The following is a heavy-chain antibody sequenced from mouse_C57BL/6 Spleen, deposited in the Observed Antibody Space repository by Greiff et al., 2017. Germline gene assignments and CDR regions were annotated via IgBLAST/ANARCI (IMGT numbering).Heavy chain of an antibody. V-gene: IGHV1-85*01. Sequence: VQLQQSGPELVKPGASVKLSCKASGYTFTSYDINWVKQRPGQGLEWIGWIYPRGGSTKYNEKFKGKATLTVDTSSSTAYMELHSLTSEDSAVYFCARSDYYGSGFGDFDVWGTGTTVTVSS. CDR2: IYPRGGST. CDR1: GYTFTSYD. D-gene: IGHD1-1*01. J-gene: IGHJ1*03. CDR3: ARSDYYGSGFGDFDV.